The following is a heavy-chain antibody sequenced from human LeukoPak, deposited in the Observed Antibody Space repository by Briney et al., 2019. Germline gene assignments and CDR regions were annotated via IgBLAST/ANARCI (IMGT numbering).Heavy chain of an antibody. J-gene: IGHJ5*02. D-gene: IGHD3-3*01. CDR1: GYSFTSYW. V-gene: IGHV5-51*01. CDR2: IYPGDSDT. CDR3: ARHGRSGYYGARWFDP. Sequence: GESLKISCKGSGYSFTSYWIGWVRQMPGKGLEWMGIIYPGDSDTRYSPSFQGQVTISADKSISTAYLQWSSLKASDTAMYYCARHGRSGYYGARWFDPWGQGTLVTVSS.